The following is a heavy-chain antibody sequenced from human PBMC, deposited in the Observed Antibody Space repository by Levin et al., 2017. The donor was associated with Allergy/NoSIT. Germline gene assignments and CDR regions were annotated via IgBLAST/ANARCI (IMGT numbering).Heavy chain of an antibody. CDR2: IYPGDSDT. Sequence: GESLKISCKGSGYSFTTYGIGWVRQMPGKGLEWMGIIYPGDSDTRYSPSFQGQVTISANKSISTAYLQWSSLKASDTAMYYCARRYWYNSMYYFDYWGQGTLVTVSS. D-gene: IGHD3-22*01. CDR3: ARRYWYNSMYYFDY. CDR1: GYSFTTYG. V-gene: IGHV5-51*01. J-gene: IGHJ4*02.